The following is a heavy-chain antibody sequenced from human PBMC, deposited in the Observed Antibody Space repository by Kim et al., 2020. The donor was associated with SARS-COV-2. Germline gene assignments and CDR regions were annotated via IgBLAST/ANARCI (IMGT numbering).Heavy chain of an antibody. D-gene: IGHD3-10*01. V-gene: IGHV3-74*01. CDR1: GFTFSNYW. J-gene: IGHJ4*02. Sequence: GGSLRLSCAASGFTFSNYWIHWVRQAPGKGLVWVSRINSDGSSTDYADSVKGRFTISRDNAKNTLYLQINSLRAEDTAVYYCARMTSGSYEFDYWGQGTLVTVSS. CDR2: INSDGSST. CDR3: ARMTSGSYEFDY.